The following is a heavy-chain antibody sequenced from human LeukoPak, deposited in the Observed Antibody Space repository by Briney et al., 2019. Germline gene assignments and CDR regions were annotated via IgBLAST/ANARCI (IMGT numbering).Heavy chain of an antibody. CDR2: ISSSSSYI. CDR3: ARVAAIFGVVITRIDY. D-gene: IGHD3-3*01. CDR1: GFTFSSYS. Sequence: GGSLRLSCAASGFTFSSYSMNWVRQAPGKGLEWVSSISSSSSYIYYADSVKGRFTISRDNAKNSLYLQMNSLRAEDTAVYYCARVAAIFGVVITRIDYWDQATLFTVSS. V-gene: IGHV3-21*01. J-gene: IGHJ4*02.